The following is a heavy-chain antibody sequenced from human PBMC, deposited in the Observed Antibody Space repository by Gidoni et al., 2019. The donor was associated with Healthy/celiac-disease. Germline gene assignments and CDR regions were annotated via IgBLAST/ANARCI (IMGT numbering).Heavy chain of an antibody. J-gene: IGHJ3*02. CDR3: ARASGNYYSSAFDI. D-gene: IGHD1-26*01. Sequence: QVTLSAAGPALVKPTQTLSLTCIFSGFSLRTSGMCVSWIRQPPGKALEWLALIDWDDDKYYSTSLKTRLTISKDTSKNQVVLRMTNMDPVDTATYYCARASGNYYSSAFDIWGQGTMVTVSS. CDR1: GFSLRTSGMC. V-gene: IGHV2-70*01. CDR2: IDWDDDK.